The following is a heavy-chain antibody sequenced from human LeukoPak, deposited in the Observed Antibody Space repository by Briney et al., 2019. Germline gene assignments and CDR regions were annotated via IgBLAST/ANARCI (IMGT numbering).Heavy chain of an antibody. Sequence: SETLSLTCTVSGGSISSYYWSWIRQPPGKGLEWIGYISDSGTTNHNPSLKSRVTFSVDTSKNQFSLKLNSVTAADTAIYFCARAYNWSYADYWGQGTLVTVSS. D-gene: IGHD1-7*01. CDR1: GGSISSYY. V-gene: IGHV4-59*01. CDR2: ISDSGTT. J-gene: IGHJ4*02. CDR3: ARAYNWSYADY.